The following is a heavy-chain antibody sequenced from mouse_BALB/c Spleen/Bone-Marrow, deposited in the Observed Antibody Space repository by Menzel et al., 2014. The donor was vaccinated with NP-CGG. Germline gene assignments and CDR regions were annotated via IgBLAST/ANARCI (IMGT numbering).Heavy chain of an antibody. Sequence: EVKLMESGPELVKPGASVKISCKSSGYTFTEYTMHWVKQSPGKSLEWIGGINPNNGGTSYNQKFKGKATLTVDKSSSTAYMELRSLTSEDAAVYYCAYGTNYYAVDYWGQGTSVTVSS. CDR3: AYGTNYYAVDY. D-gene: IGHD3-3*01. CDR2: INPNNGGT. V-gene: IGHV1-18*01. J-gene: IGHJ4*01. CDR1: GYTFTEYT.